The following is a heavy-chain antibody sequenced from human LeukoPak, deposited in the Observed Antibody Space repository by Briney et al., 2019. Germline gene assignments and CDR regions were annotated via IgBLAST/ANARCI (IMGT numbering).Heavy chain of an antibody. CDR3: AREGQQWLVSNDAFDI. V-gene: IGHV3-74*01. Sequence: GGSLRLPCAASGFTFSSYWMHWVRQAPGKGLVWVSRINSDGSSTSYADSVKGRFTISRDNAKDTLYLQMNSLRAEDTAVYYCAREGQQWLVSNDAFDIWGQGTMVTVSS. CDR1: GFTFSSYW. CDR2: INSDGSST. J-gene: IGHJ3*02. D-gene: IGHD6-19*01.